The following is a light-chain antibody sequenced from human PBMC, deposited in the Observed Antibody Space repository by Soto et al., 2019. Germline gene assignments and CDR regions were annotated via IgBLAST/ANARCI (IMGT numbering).Light chain of an antibody. CDR2: DTS. CDR1: QFVSSR. Sequence: EIVVTQSPATLSGSPGERVTLSCRASQFVSSRLAWYQQRPGQVPRLLIYDTSNRATGIPARFSGSGSGTDFTLTISSLEPEDFAVYYCQQRSSWPRTFGQGTKLEIK. CDR3: QQRSSWPRT. J-gene: IGKJ2*01. V-gene: IGKV3-11*01.